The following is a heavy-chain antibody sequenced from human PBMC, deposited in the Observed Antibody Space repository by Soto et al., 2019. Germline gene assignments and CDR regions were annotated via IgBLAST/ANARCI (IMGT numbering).Heavy chain of an antibody. CDR3: TDNHEYCSSTSCYVTYGMDV. J-gene: IGHJ6*02. Sequence: GGSLRLSCAASGFTFSNAWMNWVRQAPGKGLEWVGRIKSKTDGGTTDYAAPVKGRFTISRDDSKNTLYLQMNSLKTEDTAVYYCTDNHEYCSSTSCYVTYGMDVWGQGTTVTVSS. V-gene: IGHV3-15*07. CDR2: IKSKTDGGTT. D-gene: IGHD2-2*01. CDR1: GFTFSNAW.